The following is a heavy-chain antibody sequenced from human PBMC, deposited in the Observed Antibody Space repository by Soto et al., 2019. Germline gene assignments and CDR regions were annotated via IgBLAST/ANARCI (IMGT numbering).Heavy chain of an antibody. D-gene: IGHD5-12*01. Sequence: GGSLRLSCAASGFTFSSYNMNWVRQAPGKGLEWVSYISSSGGYIDYADSLKGRFTISRDNAKKSLYLQMNSLRVEDTAVYYCARDLMGYDRCIDYWGQGTLVTVSS. V-gene: IGHV3-21*01. CDR3: ARDLMGYDRCIDY. CDR1: GFTFSSYN. J-gene: IGHJ4*02. CDR2: ISSSGGYI.